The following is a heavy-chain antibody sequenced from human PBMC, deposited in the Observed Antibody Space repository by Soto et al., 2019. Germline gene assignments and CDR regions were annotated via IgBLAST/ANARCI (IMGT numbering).Heavy chain of an antibody. V-gene: IGHV3-48*01. D-gene: IGHD6-13*01. Sequence: DVQLVESGGGLVQPGGSLRLSCAASGFTFSSYSMNWVRQAPGKGLEWVSYISSSSSTIYYADSVKGRFTISRDNAKNSLYLQMNSLRAEDTAVYYCARVGNYYYYYMDVWGKGTTVTVSS. CDR1: GFTFSSYS. J-gene: IGHJ6*03. CDR2: ISSSSSTI. CDR3: ARVGNYYYYYMDV.